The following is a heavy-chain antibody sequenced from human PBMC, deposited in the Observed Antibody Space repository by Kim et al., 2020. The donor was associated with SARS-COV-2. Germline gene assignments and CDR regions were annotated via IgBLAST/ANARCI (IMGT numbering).Heavy chain of an antibody. CDR2: ISYDGSNE. J-gene: IGHJ6*02. CDR3: AKALLRGVNYYYYGMDV. D-gene: IGHD3-10*01. V-gene: IGHV3-30*18. CDR1: GFTFSTYG. Sequence: GGSLRLSCAASGFTFSTYGMYWVRQAPGKGLEWVALISYDGSNEYYADSVKGRFTISRDNSKNTLYLQMNSLRAEYTALFYCAKALLRGVNYYYYGMDVWSQGPTLTVFS.